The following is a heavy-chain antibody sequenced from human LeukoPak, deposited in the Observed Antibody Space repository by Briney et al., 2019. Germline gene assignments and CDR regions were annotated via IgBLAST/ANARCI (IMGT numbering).Heavy chain of an antibody. CDR3: ARDRGINMVRGVIDY. D-gene: IGHD3-10*01. J-gene: IGHJ4*02. Sequence: GGSLRLSCAASGLTLSTYWMHWARHAPGEGRVWVSRTNSDGSRTHCADSVKARFTISTDNAENTLYLQMYSLRVEDTAIYYCARDRGINMVRGVIDYWGQGTLVTVSS. V-gene: IGHV3-74*01. CDR2: TNSDGSRT. CDR1: GLTLSTYW.